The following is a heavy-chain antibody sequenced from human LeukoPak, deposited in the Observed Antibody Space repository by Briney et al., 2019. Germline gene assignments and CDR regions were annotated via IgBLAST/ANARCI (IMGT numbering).Heavy chain of an antibody. CDR1: GHTFSSNI. V-gene: IGHV1-3*01. Sequence: ASVTDSCKPSGHTFSSNIINWVRQALGQRLDWMGWINAVKGNTKYSGKLQGRVTITRDTSASIVYMELSSLRSENTAVYYYARERPTATAFHVWGQGTMVTVSP. CDR3: ARERPTATAFHV. J-gene: IGHJ3*01. CDR2: INAVKGNT. D-gene: IGHD1-14*01.